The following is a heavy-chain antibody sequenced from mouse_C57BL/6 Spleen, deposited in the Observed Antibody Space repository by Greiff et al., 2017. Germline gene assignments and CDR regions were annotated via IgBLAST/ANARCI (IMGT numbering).Heavy chain of an antibody. CDR3: ARDRDYDPAWFAY. Sequence: VQLQQPGAELVRPGTSVKLSCKASGYTFTSYWMHWVKQRPGQGLEWIGVIDPSDSYTNYNQKFKGKATLTVDTSSSTAYMQLSSLTSEDSAVYYCARDRDYDPAWFAYWGQGTLVTVSA. V-gene: IGHV1-59*01. CDR2: IDPSDSYT. D-gene: IGHD2-4*01. J-gene: IGHJ3*01. CDR1: GYTFTSYW.